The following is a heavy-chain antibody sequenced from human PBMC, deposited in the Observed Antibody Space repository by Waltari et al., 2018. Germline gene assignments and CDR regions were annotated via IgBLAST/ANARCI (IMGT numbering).Heavy chain of an antibody. V-gene: IGHV4-61*09. D-gene: IGHD4-17*01. J-gene: IGHJ4*02. CDR3: ASLKGYGDYYFDY. CDR1: GGSISSGSYY. Sequence: QVQLQELGPGLVKPSQTLSLTCTVSGGSISSGSYYWSWIRQPAGKGLEWIGYIYTRGSTNYNPSLKSRVTISVDTSKNQFSLKLSSVTAADTAVYYCASLKGYGDYYFDYWGQGTLVTVSS. CDR2: IYTRGST.